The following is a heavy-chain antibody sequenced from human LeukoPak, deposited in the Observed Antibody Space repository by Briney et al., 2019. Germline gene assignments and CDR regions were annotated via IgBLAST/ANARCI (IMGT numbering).Heavy chain of an antibody. CDR3: ARETGYYGSGSGMDY. Sequence: PSETLSLTCTVSGGSISSYYWSWIRLPAGRGLEWIGRIYTSGSTNYNPSLKSRVTMSVDTSKNQFSLKLSSVTAADTAVYYCARETGYYGSGSGMDYWGQGTLVTVSS. CDR2: IYTSGST. D-gene: IGHD3-10*01. CDR1: GGSISSYY. J-gene: IGHJ4*02. V-gene: IGHV4-4*07.